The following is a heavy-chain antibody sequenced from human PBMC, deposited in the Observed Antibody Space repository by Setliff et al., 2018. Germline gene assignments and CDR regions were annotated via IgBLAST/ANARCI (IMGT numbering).Heavy chain of an antibody. CDR2: RSTRGDT. D-gene: IGHD3-10*01. V-gene: IGHV4-59*13. J-gene: IGHJ6*02. CDR1: GGSIDSAF. Sequence: PSETLSLTCTVSGGSIDSAFWNWIRQSPEKGLEWIGYRSTRGDTNSNPSLRSRLTMSMDTSRSQFSLNLTSVTAADTAIYYCARLSWDGLRYHGLDVWGQGTTVTVSS. CDR3: ARLSWDGLRYHGLDV.